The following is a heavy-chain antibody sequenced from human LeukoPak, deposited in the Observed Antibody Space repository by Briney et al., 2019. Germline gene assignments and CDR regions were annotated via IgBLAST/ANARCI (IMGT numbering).Heavy chain of an antibody. CDR2: IYPGDSDT. CDR3: ARHRGDGYNWWSGDAFDI. CDR1: GSSFTSYW. V-gene: IGHV5-51*01. J-gene: IGHJ3*02. Sequence: GESLKISCKGSGSSFTSYWIGWVRQMPGKGLEWMGIIYPGDSDTRYSPSFQGQVTISADKSISTAYLQWSSLKASDTAMYYCARHRGDGYNWWSGDAFDIWGQGTMVTVSS. D-gene: IGHD5-12*01.